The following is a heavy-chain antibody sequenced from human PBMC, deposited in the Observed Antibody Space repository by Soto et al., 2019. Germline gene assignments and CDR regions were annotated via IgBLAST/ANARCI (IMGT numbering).Heavy chain of an antibody. CDR2: ISDSGGSA. CDR1: GFTFSNYV. D-gene: IGHD4-17*01. J-gene: IGHJ4*02. Sequence: EVQLLESGGGLVQPGGSLRLSCAASGFTFSNYVMSWVRQAPGKGLEWVSGISDSGGSAYNADSVKGRFTISRDNAKSTLYLQMNSLRAEDTAVYYCAKDVSYGGKRPYYFDYWGQGTLVTVSS. V-gene: IGHV3-23*01. CDR3: AKDVSYGGKRPYYFDY.